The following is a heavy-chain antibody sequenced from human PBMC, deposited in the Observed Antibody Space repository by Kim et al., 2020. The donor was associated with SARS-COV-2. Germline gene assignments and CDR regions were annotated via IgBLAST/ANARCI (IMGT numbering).Heavy chain of an antibody. V-gene: IGHV3-64D*06. J-gene: IGHJ3*02. Sequence: GGSLRLSCSASGCTFSSYAMNWVRQAPGKGLEYVSAISSNGGSTYYADSVKGRFTISRDNSKNTLYLQMSSLRAEDTAVYYCVKDQDLWFGGSMGLNAFDICGQGTMVTVSS. CDR1: GCTFSSYA. D-gene: IGHD3-10*01. CDR3: VKDQDLWFGGSMGLNAFDI. CDR2: ISSNGGST.